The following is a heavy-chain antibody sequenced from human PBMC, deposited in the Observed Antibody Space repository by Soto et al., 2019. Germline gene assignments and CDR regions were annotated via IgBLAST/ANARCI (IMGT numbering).Heavy chain of an antibody. CDR3: ARDTAVAFDY. Sequence: QVQLVQSGAEMKKPGASVRVSCKASGYTFINYDFSWVRQAPGQGLEWMGWISGHNGNTKYAQKFQGRVTVTTVTSTTTAYMELRSLRSDDTAVYYCARDTAVAFDYWGQGTLVTVSS. V-gene: IGHV1-18*01. D-gene: IGHD2-15*01. CDR2: ISGHNGNT. J-gene: IGHJ4*02. CDR1: GYTFINYD.